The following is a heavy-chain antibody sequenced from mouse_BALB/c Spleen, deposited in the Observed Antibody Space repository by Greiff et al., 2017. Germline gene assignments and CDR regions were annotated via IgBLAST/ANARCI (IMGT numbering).Heavy chain of an antibody. CDR1: GFTFSSYT. CDR2: ISNGGGST. V-gene: IGHV5-12-2*01. Sequence: EVMLVESGGGLVQPGGSLKLSCAASGFTFSSYTMSWVRQTPEKRLEWVAYISNGGGSTYYPDTVKGRFTISRDNAKNTLYLQMSSLKSEDTAMYYCASQNWAYAMDYWGQGTSVTVSS. CDR3: ASQNWAYAMDY. D-gene: IGHD4-1*01. J-gene: IGHJ4*01.